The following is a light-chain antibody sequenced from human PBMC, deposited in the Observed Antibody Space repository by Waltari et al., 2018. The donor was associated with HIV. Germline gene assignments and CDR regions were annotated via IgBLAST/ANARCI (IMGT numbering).Light chain of an antibody. CDR1: SSDVGGYDH. J-gene: IGLJ2*01. CDR3: SSYTSSNTLV. CDR2: EVY. Sequence: QSALTQTASVSGSPGQSIPISCTGTSSDVGGYDHVSWYQQHPGKAPKLVIYEVYNRPSGISHRFSGSKSGNTASLTISGLQAEDEADYFCSSYTSSNTLVFGGGTKVTVL. V-gene: IGLV2-14*01.